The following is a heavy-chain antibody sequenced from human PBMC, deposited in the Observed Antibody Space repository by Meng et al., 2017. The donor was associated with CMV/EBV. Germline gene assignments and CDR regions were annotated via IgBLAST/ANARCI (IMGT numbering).Heavy chain of an antibody. Sequence: GESLKISCAASGFTFSSYSMNWVRQAPGKGLEWVSSISSSSSYIYYADSVKGRFTISRDNAKNSLYLQMNRLGAEDTAVYYCARVAVPSGQPHYYDSSGYYLKGLLDYWGQGTLVTVSS. CDR1: GFTFSSYS. V-gene: IGHV3-21*01. CDR3: ARVAVPSGQPHYYDSSGYYLKGLLDY. D-gene: IGHD3-22*01. CDR2: ISSSSSYI. J-gene: IGHJ4*02.